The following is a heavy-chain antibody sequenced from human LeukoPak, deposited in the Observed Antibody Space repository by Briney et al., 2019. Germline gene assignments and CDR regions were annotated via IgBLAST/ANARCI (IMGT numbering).Heavy chain of an antibody. CDR2: MYYSGST. Sequence: SETLSLTCTVSGGSITGSSYYWGWIRQPPGKGLEWIGSMYYSGSTYYNPSLKSRLTVSVDTSKNQFSLKLTSVTAADTAVYYCARQYYDNTGYYYFDYWGQGTLVTVSS. CDR1: GGSITGSSYY. J-gene: IGHJ4*02. CDR3: ARQYYDNTGYYYFDY. V-gene: IGHV4-39*01. D-gene: IGHD3-22*01.